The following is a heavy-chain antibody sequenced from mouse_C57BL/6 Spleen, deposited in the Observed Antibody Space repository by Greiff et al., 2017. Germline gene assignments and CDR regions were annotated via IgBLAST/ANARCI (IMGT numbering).Heavy chain of an antibody. CDR1: GFSLTSYG. J-gene: IGHJ1*03. D-gene: IGHD2-2*01. CDR3: ATSRGYGGYFDV. CDR2: IWSDGST. Sequence: QVQLQQSGPGLVAPSQSLSITCTVSGFSLTSYGVHWVRQPPGKGLEWLVVIWSDGSTTYNSALKSRLSISKDNSNGQVFLKMKGLQTDDTAMYYGATSRGYGGYFDVWGTGTTVTVSS. V-gene: IGHV2-6*03.